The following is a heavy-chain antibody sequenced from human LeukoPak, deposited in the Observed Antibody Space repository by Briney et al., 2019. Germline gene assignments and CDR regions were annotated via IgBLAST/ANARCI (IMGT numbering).Heavy chain of an antibody. CDR2: INSDGSST. CDR3: AKDLPFHYYDSSGYFNY. CDR1: GFTFSSYW. V-gene: IGHV3-74*01. D-gene: IGHD3-22*01. Sequence: GGSLRLSCAASGFTFSSYWMHWVRQAPGKGLVWVSRINSDGSSTSYADSVKGRFTISRDNSKNTLYLQMNSLRAEDTAVYYCAKDLPFHYYDSSGYFNYWGQGTLVTVSS. J-gene: IGHJ4*02.